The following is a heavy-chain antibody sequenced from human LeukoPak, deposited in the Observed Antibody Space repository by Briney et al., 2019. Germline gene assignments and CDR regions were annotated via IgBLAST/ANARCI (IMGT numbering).Heavy chain of an antibody. CDR1: GFTFSSYA. CDR3: AKWGDYDILTGYYVSDF. D-gene: IGHD3-9*01. V-gene: IGHV3-30-3*01. J-gene: IGHJ4*02. Sequence: GGSLRLSCAASGFTFSSYAMHWARQAPGKGLEWVAVISYDGSNKYYADSVKGRFTISRDNSKNTLYLQMNSLRAEDTAVYYCAKWGDYDILTGYYVSDFWGQGTLVTVSS. CDR2: ISYDGSNK.